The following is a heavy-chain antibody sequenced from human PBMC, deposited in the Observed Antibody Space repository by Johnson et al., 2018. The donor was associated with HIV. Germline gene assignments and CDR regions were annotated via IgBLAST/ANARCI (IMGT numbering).Heavy chain of an antibody. D-gene: IGHD1-26*01. V-gene: IGHV3-33*05. J-gene: IGHJ3*02. CDR1: GFSFSSYG. CDR2: IPYDGSDK. Sequence: QVQLVESGGGVVQPGGSLRLSCATSGFSFSSYGMYWVRQAPGKGLEWVSFIPYDGSDKYYTDSAKGRFTISRDNSKNTLYLQMNSLRADDTALYYCARGVGSTTVAAFDIWGQGTMVTVSS. CDR3: ARGVGSTTVAAFDI.